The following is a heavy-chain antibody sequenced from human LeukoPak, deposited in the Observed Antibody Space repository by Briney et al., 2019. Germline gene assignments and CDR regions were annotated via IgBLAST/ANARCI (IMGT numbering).Heavy chain of an antibody. CDR3: ARETGYCSSTSCLDLSYYYGMDV. CDR1: GFTFSSYA. CDR2: ISGTGGST. V-gene: IGHV3-23*01. Sequence: GGSLRLSCAASGFTFSSYAMSWVRQAPGKGLEWVSTISGTGGSTYYADSVKGRFTISRDNSKNTLYLQMNSLRAEDTAVYYCARETGYCSSTSCLDLSYYYGMDVWGQGTTVTVSS. D-gene: IGHD2-2*01. J-gene: IGHJ6*02.